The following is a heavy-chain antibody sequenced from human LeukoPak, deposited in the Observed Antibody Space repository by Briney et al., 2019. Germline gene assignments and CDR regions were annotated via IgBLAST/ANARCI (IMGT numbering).Heavy chain of an antibody. Sequence: PSETLSLTCTVSCYSISSGYYWGWIRQPPGKGLEWIGSIYHSGSTYYNPSLNGRVTISVDTSKSQFWLKLSSVTAADTDVYYCARATSSPEWHYWGQGTLVTVSS. CDR1: CYSISSGYY. J-gene: IGHJ4*02. V-gene: IGHV4-38-2*02. CDR2: IYHSGST. CDR3: ARATSSPEWHY. D-gene: IGHD6-6*01.